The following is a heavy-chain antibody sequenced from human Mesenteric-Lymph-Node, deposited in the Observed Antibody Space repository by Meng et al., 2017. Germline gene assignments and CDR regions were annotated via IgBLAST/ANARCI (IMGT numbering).Heavy chain of an antibody. D-gene: IGHD3-10*01. Sequence: ASVKVSCKGSGYSFTSYWIGWVRQAPGQGLEWMGIINPSGGSTSYAQKFQGRVTMTTDTSTSTAYMELRSLRSDDTAVYYCARRGMVRGVIITGGNWFDPWGQGTLVTVSS. V-gene: IGHV1-46*01. CDR2: INPSGGST. J-gene: IGHJ5*02. CDR3: ARRGMVRGVIITGGNWFDP. CDR1: GYSFTSYW.